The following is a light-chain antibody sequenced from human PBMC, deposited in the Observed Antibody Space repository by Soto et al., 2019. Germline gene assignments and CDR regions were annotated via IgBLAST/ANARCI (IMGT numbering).Light chain of an antibody. Sequence: EIVMTQSPATLSVSPGERATLSCRASQSVSSNFAWYQQKPGRAPRLLIYGASTRATGSPARFSGSGSGTEVTLTIGSLQSEDFAVYYCQQYNKCPSLTFGGGTKVEIK. CDR1: QSVSSN. J-gene: IGKJ4*01. CDR2: GAS. CDR3: QQYNKCPSLT. V-gene: IGKV3-15*01.